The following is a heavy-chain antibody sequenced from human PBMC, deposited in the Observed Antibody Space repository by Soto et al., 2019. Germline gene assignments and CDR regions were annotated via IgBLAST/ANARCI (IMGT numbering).Heavy chain of an antibody. Sequence: QVQLVESGGGVVQPGASLRLSCEVSGLTFNTSGMHWVRQAPGKGLEWLAAISYDGATQYYGDTVNGRFTISRDNSKNTLFLHMGRLRAEDTAMYYCATKARVTNYLYYGMDVWGLGTTVTVSS. CDR2: ISYDGATQ. V-gene: IGHV3-30*03. CDR1: GLTFNTSG. J-gene: IGHJ6*02. CDR3: ATKARVTNYLYYGMDV. D-gene: IGHD2-21*02.